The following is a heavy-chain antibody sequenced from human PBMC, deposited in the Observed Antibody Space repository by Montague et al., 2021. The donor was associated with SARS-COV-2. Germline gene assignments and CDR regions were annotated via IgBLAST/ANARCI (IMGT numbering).Heavy chain of an antibody. CDR1: GVAISYGD. J-gene: IGHJ6*02. V-gene: IGHV4-4*09. Sequence: SETLSLTCTVSGVAISYGDWSWIRQPPGKGLEWIVTIFENGDTDHNRSLKSRVTVSEDTSQNQFSLRLSSVAAADTARYYCARYYERSWDVWGQGTTVTVSS. CDR3: ARYYERSWDV. CDR2: IFENGDT. D-gene: IGHD3-16*01.